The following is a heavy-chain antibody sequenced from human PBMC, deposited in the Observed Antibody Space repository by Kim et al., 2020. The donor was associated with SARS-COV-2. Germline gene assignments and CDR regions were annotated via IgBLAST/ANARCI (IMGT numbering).Heavy chain of an antibody. J-gene: IGHJ4*02. CDR2: ISHDGSNN. CDR1: GFTFSNYG. V-gene: IGHV3-30*18. D-gene: IGHD3-3*01. Sequence: GGSLRLSCAASGFTFSNYGMHWVRQAPGKGLKWVAVISHDGSNNFYSDSVRGRFTISRDNSKNTLYLQMNSLRAEDTAVYYCAKELDYYDFWSGSSFDYWGQGTLVTVSS. CDR3: AKELDYYDFWSGSSFDY.